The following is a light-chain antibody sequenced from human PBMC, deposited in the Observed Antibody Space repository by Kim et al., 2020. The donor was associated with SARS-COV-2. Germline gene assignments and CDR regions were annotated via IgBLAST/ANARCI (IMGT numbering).Light chain of an antibody. CDR3: QVWDTISDVV. J-gene: IGLJ2*01. V-gene: IGLV3-21*03. Sequence: SYELTQPPSVSVAPGKTARITCGGNNIGIKTVHWYQQKPGQAPVLVVYDGSDRPSGIPERFSGSNSGNTATLTITRVEAGDEAEYYCQVWDTISDVVFGG. CDR2: DGS. CDR1: NIGIKT.